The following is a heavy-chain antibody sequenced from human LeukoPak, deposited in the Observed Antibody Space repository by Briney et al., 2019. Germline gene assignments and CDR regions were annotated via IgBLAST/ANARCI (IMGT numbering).Heavy chain of an antibody. CDR1: GYTFTGYY. D-gene: IGHD5-12*01. CDR2: MNPNSGST. CDR3: ARGRSTGYPYYFEY. V-gene: IGHV1-8*03. J-gene: IGHJ4*02. Sequence: ASVKVSCKASGYTFTGYYMHWVRQAPGQGLEWMGWMNPNSGSTGYAQKFQGRVTITRNTSTSTAYMELSGLRSEDTAVYYCARGRSTGYPYYFEYWGQGTLVTVSS.